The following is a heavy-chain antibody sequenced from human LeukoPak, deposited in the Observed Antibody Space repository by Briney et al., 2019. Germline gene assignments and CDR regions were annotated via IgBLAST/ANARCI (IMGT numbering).Heavy chain of an antibody. D-gene: IGHD5-18*01. V-gene: IGHV3-64*01. CDR1: GVTFSSYA. J-gene: IGHJ4*02. CDR3: ARVGRGYSYGYLGLDY. CDR2: ISSNGGST. Sequence: GGSLRLSCAASGVTFSSYAMHWVRQAPGKGLEYVSAISSNGGSTYYANSVKGRFTISRDNSKNTLYLQMGSLRAEDMAVYYCARVGRGYSYGYLGLDYWGQGTLVTVSS.